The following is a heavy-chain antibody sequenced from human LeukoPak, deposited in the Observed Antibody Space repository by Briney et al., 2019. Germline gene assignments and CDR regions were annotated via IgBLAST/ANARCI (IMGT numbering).Heavy chain of an antibody. CDR2: INHSGST. D-gene: IGHD2-15*01. CDR3: ARGTSSERVVVAATQARGYYFDY. CDR1: GGSISSSSYY. J-gene: IGHJ4*02. Sequence: SETLSLTCTVSGGSISSSSYYWGWIRQPPGKGLEWIGEINHSGSTNYNPSLKSRVTISVDTSKNQFSLKLSSVTAADTAVYYCARGTSSERVVVAATQARGYYFDYWGQGTLVTVSS. V-gene: IGHV4-39*07.